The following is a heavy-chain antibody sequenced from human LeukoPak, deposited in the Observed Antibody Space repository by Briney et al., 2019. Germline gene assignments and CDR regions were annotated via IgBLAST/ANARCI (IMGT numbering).Heavy chain of an antibody. J-gene: IGHJ3*02. Sequence: GGSLRLSCSASGFTFSSYAMHWVRQAPGKGLEYVSAISSNGGSTYYADSVKGRFTISRDNSKNTLYLQMSSLRAEDTAVYYCVKDRRWYCSGGSCDDAFDIRGQGTMVTVSS. CDR1: GFTFSSYA. V-gene: IGHV3-64D*06. CDR2: ISSNGGST. D-gene: IGHD2-15*01. CDR3: VKDRRWYCSGGSCDDAFDI.